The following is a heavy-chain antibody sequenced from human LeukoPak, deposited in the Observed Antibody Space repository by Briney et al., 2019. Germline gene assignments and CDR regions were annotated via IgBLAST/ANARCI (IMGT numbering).Heavy chain of an antibody. CDR1: GFTFSNYW. CDR2: INTDGSST. CDR3: ARATVGAPVFAY. Sequence: GGSLRLSCAASGFTFSNYWMHWARQAPGKGLVWVSHINTDGSSTNYADSVKGRFTISRDNAKNTLYLEMNSLRAEDTAVYYCARATVGAPVFAYWGQGSLVTVSS. J-gene: IGHJ4*02. V-gene: IGHV3-74*01. D-gene: IGHD1-26*01.